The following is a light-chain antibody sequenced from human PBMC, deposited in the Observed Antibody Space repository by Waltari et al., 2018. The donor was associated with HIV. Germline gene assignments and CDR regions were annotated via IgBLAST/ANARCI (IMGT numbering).Light chain of an antibody. V-gene: IGLV2-14*01. CDR2: QVT. CDR3: SSFTISSTLD. J-gene: IGLJ1*01. CDR1: INAVGGYKY. Sequence: QSALTQPAYVSGAPGPSIPISCTGTINAVGGYKYVPWYQHRPGKAPKLSIYQVTNRPSGVSDRFSGSKSGNTASLTISGLQAEDEADYYCSSFTISSTLDFGTGTKVTVI.